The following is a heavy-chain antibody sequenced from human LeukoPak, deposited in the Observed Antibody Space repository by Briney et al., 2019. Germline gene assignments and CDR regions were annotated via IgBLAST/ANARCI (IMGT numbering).Heavy chain of an antibody. D-gene: IGHD2-15*01. CDR1: GFTFSSYW. CDR2: IKQDGSEK. J-gene: IGHJ4*02. Sequence: GGSLRLSCAASGFTFSSYWMNWVRQAPGKGLELVANIKQDGSEKYYVDSVKGRFTISRDNAKNSLYLQMNSLSAEDTAVYYCARDRSGGSCHHYWGQGTLVTVSS. V-gene: IGHV3-7*01. CDR3: ARDRSGGSCHHY.